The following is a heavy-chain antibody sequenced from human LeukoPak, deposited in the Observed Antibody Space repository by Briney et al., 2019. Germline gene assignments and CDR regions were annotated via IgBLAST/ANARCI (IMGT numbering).Heavy chain of an antibody. CDR3: ASTSTVVNTVAY. CDR1: GYTFTGYY. Sequence: ASVKVSCKASGYTFTGYYMHWVRQAPGQGLEWMGWINPNSGGTNYAQKFQGRVTMTRDTSISTAYMELSGLRSDDTAVYYCASTSTVVNTVAYWGQGTLVTVSS. D-gene: IGHD4-23*01. CDR2: INPNSGGT. J-gene: IGHJ4*02. V-gene: IGHV1-2*02.